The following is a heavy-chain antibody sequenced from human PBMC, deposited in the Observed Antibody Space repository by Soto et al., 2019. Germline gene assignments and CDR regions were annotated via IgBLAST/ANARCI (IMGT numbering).Heavy chain of an antibody. Sequence: GGSLRLSCAASGFTFSSYVMSWVRQAPGKGLEWVSVISGSGGSTYYADYVKGRFTISRDNSKSTLYLQMNSLRAEDTAVYYCVHGYYFDSWGQGTLVTVSS. CDR2: ISGSGGST. CDR1: GFTFSSYV. D-gene: IGHD5-12*01. J-gene: IGHJ4*02. V-gene: IGHV3-23*01. CDR3: VHGYYFDS.